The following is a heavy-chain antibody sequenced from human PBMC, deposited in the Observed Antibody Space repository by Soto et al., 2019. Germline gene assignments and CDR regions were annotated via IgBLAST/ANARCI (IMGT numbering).Heavy chain of an antibody. V-gene: IGHV3-7*03. D-gene: IGHD3-10*01. CDR3: ARGRPVPY. J-gene: IGHJ4*02. Sequence: EVQLVESGGGLVQPGGSLRLSCAASGFTFSSYLMSWVRQAPGKGLEWVANVSQDGGEKFYVGSVKGRFTISRENAMNSLYLQMNSLRAEDTAVYYCARGRPVPYWGPGTRVTVSS. CDR1: GFTFSSYL. CDR2: VSQDGGEK.